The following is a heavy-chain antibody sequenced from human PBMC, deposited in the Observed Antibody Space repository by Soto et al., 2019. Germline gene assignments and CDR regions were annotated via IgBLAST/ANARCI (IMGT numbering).Heavy chain of an antibody. D-gene: IGHD5-12*01. CDR2: IIPIFGTA. Sequence: QVQLVQSGAEVKKPGSAVKDSCKAAGGTFSSYAISWVRQAPGQGLEWMGGIIPIFGTANYAQKFQGRVTITADEPTSTAYMELSSLRSEDTAVYYCARDLGKLRPPHDYYYGMDVWGQGTTVTVSS. V-gene: IGHV1-69*01. J-gene: IGHJ6*02. CDR3: ARDLGKLRPPHDYYYGMDV. CDR1: GGTFSSYA.